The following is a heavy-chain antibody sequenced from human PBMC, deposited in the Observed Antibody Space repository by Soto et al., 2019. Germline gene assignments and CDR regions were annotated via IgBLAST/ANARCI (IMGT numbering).Heavy chain of an antibody. V-gene: IGHV1-2*02. Sequence: GASVKVSCKASGYTFTGYYMHWVRQAPGQGLEWMGWINPNSGGTNYAQKFQSRVTMTRDTSISTAYMELSRLRSDDTAVYYCARDPSITIFGVATEAPDYYYYGMDVWGQGTTVTVSS. D-gene: IGHD3-3*01. CDR3: ARDPSITIFGVATEAPDYYYYGMDV. CDR1: GYTFTGYY. CDR2: INPNSGGT. J-gene: IGHJ6*02.